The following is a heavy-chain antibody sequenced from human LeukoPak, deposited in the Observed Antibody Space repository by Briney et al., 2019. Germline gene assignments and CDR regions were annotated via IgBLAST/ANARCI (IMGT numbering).Heavy chain of an antibody. CDR2: IYSGGDT. Sequence: GGSLRLSCAASGFTVSSNYMSWVRQAPGKGLERVSVIYSGGDTYYADSVRGRFTVSRDNSKNTLYLQMNSLRVDDTAVYYCGKLKSSGYLIEYWGQGTLVTVSS. J-gene: IGHJ4*02. V-gene: IGHV3-53*01. D-gene: IGHD3-22*01. CDR3: GKLKSSGYLIEY. CDR1: GFTVSSNY.